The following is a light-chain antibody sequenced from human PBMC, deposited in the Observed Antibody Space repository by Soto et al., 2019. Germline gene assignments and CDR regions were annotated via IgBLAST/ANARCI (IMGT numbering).Light chain of an antibody. CDR1: QSVSSSY. J-gene: IGKJ1*01. CDR2: GAS. CDR3: QQYGSSPPT. Sequence: EMVLTQSPGTLSLSPGERATLSCRASQSVSSSYLAWYQQKPGQAPRLLIYGASSRATGIPDRFSGSGSGTDSTLTISRLEPEDFAVYYCQQYGSSPPTFGQGTKV. V-gene: IGKV3-20*01.